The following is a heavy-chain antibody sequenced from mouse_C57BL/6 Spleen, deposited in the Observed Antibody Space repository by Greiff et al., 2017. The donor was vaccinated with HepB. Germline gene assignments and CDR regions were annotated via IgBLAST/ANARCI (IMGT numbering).Heavy chain of an antibody. CDR1: GFTFSSYG. J-gene: IGHJ2*01. V-gene: IGHV5-6*01. CDR3: ARHEAYDYFDD. D-gene: IGHD2-3*01. CDR2: ISSGGSYT. Sequence: EVKLMESGGDLVKPGGSLKLSCAASGFTFSSYGMSWVRQTPDKRLEWVATISSGGSYTYYPDSVKGRFTISRDNAKNTLYLQMSSLKSEDTAMYYCARHEAYDYFDDWGQGTTLTVSS.